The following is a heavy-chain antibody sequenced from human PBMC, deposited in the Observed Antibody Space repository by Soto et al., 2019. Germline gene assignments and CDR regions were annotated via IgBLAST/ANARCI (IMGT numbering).Heavy chain of an antibody. Sequence: SETLSLTCTVSGGSISSSSYYWGWIRQPPGKGLEWIGYIYYSGSTYYNPSLKSRATISLDTSKNQFSLKLSSVTAADTAVYYCVRGGIRWKSLRYYYYGMDGWGQGTTVTFSS. CDR3: VRGGIRWKSLRYYYYGMDG. CDR2: IYYSGST. CDR1: GGSISSSSYY. D-gene: IGHD4-17*01. J-gene: IGHJ6*02. V-gene: IGHV4-31*03.